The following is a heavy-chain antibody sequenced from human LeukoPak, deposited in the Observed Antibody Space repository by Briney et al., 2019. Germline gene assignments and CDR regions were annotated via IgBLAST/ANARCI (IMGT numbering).Heavy chain of an antibody. J-gene: IGHJ4*02. CDR3: ARGKYSYASDS. CDR1: GFTFSDYW. Sequence: GGSLRLSCAASGFTFSDYWMHWGRQAPGKGLVWVSHINGDGSSTNYADSVKGRFTISRDNAKNTLYLQMNSLRAEDTAVYYCARGKYSYASDSWGQGTLVTVSS. D-gene: IGHD5-18*01. V-gene: IGHV3-74*01. CDR2: INGDGSST.